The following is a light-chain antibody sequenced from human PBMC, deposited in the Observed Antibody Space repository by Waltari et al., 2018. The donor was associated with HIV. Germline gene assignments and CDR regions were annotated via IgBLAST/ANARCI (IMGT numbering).Light chain of an antibody. V-gene: IGLV1-51*01. CDR3: GTWDSSLSAEV. Sequence: QSALTQPPSVSAAPGQKVTISCSGSSSNIANNYVSWYQQLPGTAPKLLIYDNNKRPSGIPDRFSGSKSGTSATLGITGLQTGDEADYYCGTWDSSLSAEVFGTGTKVTVL. CDR1: SSNIANNY. CDR2: DNN. J-gene: IGLJ1*01.